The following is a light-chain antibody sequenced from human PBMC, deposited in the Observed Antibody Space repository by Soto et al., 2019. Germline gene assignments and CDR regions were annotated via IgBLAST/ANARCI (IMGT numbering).Light chain of an antibody. Sequence: QSALTQPPSASGSPGQSVTISCTGTSSDVGGYNYVSWYQQYPGRAPKLMIYEVTKRPSGVPDRFSGSKSGNTASLTGSGLQAEDEADYYCSSYAASNNFYFVFGGGTKLTVL. CDR1: SSDVGGYNY. CDR2: EVT. V-gene: IGLV2-8*01. CDR3: SSYAASNNFYFV. J-gene: IGLJ3*02.